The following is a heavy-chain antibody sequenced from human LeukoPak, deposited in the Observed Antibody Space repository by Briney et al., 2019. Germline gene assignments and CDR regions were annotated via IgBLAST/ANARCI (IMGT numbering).Heavy chain of an antibody. Sequence: GGSLRLSCAASGFTFSSYSMNWVRQAPGKGLEWVSYISSSSSTIYYADSVKVRFTISRDNAKNSLYLQMNSLRAEDTAVYYCARDGSYYDSREDAFDIWGQGTMVTVSS. D-gene: IGHD3-22*01. CDR3: ARDGSYYDSREDAFDI. V-gene: IGHV3-48*01. CDR1: GFTFSSYS. J-gene: IGHJ3*02. CDR2: ISSSSSTI.